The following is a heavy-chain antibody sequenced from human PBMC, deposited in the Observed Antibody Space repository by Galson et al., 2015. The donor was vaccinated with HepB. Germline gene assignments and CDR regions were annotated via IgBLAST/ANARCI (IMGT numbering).Heavy chain of an antibody. V-gene: IGHV3-30*18. Sequence: SLRLSCAASGFTFSSYGMHWVRQAPGKGLEWVAVISYDGSNKYYADSVKGRFTISRDNSKNTLYLQMNSLRAEDTAVYYCAKGGGRYQRGGFDYWGQGTLVTVSS. D-gene: IGHD2-2*01. CDR1: GFTFSSYG. CDR3: AKGGGRYQRGGFDY. J-gene: IGHJ4*02. CDR2: ISYDGSNK.